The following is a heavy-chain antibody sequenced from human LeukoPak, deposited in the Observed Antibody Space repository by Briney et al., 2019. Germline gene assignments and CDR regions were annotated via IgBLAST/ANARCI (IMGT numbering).Heavy chain of an antibody. CDR3: ARGNWELPKRFDY. V-gene: IGHV4-34*01. CDR1: GGSFSGYY. J-gene: IGHJ4*02. D-gene: IGHD1-26*01. CDR2: INHSGST. Sequence: ASETLSLTCAVYGGSFSGYYWSWIRQPPGKGLEWIGEINHSGSTNYNPSLKSRVTISVDTSKNQFSLKLSSVTAADTAVYYCARGNWELPKRFDYWGQGTLVTVSS.